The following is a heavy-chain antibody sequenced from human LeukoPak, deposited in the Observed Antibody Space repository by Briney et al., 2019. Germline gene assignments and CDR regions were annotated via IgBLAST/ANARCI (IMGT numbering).Heavy chain of an antibody. CDR3: AREDYYGSGSYSNWFDP. CDR1: GYTFTGYY. J-gene: IGHJ5*02. CDR2: INPNSGGT. D-gene: IGHD3-10*01. V-gene: IGHV1-2*02. Sequence: GASVKVSCKASGYTFTGYYMNWVRQAPGQGLEWMGWINPNSGGTNYAQKFQGRVTMTRDTSISTAYMELSRLRSDDTAVYYCAREDYYGSGSYSNWFDPWGQGTLVTVSS.